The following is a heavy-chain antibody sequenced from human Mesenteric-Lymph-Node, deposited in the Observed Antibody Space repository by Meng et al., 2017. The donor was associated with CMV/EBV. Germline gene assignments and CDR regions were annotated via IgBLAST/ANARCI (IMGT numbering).Heavy chain of an antibody. CDR2: ISSSGNTI. V-gene: IGHV3-48*03. Sequence: GGSLRLSCAVSGFTFSTYEMNWVRQAPGKGLEWVAYISSSGNTIYYADSVKGRFTISRDNAKNSLYLQMNSLRVEDTAVYYCARGRELPDYWGQGTLVTVSS. CDR1: GFTFSTYE. D-gene: IGHD1-7*01. J-gene: IGHJ4*02. CDR3: ARGRELPDY.